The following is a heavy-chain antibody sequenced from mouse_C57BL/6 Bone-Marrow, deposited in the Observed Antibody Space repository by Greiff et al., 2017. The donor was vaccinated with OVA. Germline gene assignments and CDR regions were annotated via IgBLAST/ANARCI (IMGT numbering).Heavy chain of an antibody. Sequence: EVKLQESGAELVRPGASVKLSCTASGFNIKDDYMHWVKQRPEQGLEWIGWIDPENGDTEYASKFQGKATITADTSSNTAYLQLSSLTSEDTAVYYCTTDDYPFAYWGQGTLVTVSA. D-gene: IGHD2-4*01. J-gene: IGHJ3*01. V-gene: IGHV14-4*01. CDR3: TTDDYPFAY. CDR1: GFNIKDDY. CDR2: IDPENGDT.